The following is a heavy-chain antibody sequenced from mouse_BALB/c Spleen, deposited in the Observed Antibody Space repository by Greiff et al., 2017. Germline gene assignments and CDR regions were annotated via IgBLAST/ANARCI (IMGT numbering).Heavy chain of an antibody. V-gene: IGHV3-2*02. CDR2: ISYSGST. Sequence: EVKLMESGPGLVKPSQSLSLTCTVTGYSITSDYAWNWIRQFPGNKLEWMGYISYSGSTSYNPSLKSRISITRDTSKNQFFLQLNSVTTEDTATYYCALTGTAYWGQGTLVTVSA. CDR3: ALTGTAY. CDR1: GYSITSDYA. J-gene: IGHJ3*01. D-gene: IGHD4-1*01.